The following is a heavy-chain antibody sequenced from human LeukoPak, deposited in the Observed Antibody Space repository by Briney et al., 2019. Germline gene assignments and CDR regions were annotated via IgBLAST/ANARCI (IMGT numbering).Heavy chain of an antibody. CDR2: IIPILGIA. V-gene: IGHV1-69*04. CDR1: GGTFSSYA. Sequence: SVKVSCKASGGTFSSYAISWVRQAPGQGLEWMGRIIPILGIANYAQKFQGRVTITADKSTSTAYMELSSLRSEDTAVYYCARNSGYYYDSSGYSNYYYYGTDVWGQGTTVTVSS. CDR3: ARNSGYYYDSSGYSNYYYYGTDV. J-gene: IGHJ6*02. D-gene: IGHD3-22*01.